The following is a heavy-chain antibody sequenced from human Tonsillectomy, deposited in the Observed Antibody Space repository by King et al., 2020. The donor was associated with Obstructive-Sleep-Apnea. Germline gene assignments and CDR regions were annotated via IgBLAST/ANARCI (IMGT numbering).Heavy chain of an antibody. D-gene: IGHD2-2*03. CDR1: GFTFSSYN. V-gene: IGHV3-48*04. CDR3: ARCWTLLDNAAKFAF. J-gene: IGHJ4*02. CDR2: IGSSGTSI. Sequence: VQLVESGGALVQPGGSLRLSCAASGFTFSSYNMHWVRQAPGKGLEWVSYIGSSGTSIYYADSVKGRFTISRDNAKNSLYLQMNSLTAEETAEYYCARCWTLLDNAAKFAFWGQGTLVTVSS.